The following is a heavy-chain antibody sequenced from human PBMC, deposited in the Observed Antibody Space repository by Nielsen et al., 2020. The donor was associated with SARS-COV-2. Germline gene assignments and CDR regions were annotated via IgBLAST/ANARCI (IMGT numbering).Heavy chain of an antibody. CDR3: AKRWELAY. J-gene: IGHJ4*02. D-gene: IGHD1-26*01. V-gene: IGHV3-23*01. CDR2: ISGSGGST. Sequence: GESLKISCAASGFTFSSYAMSWVRQAPGKGLEWVSAISGSGGSTYYADSVKGRFTISRDNSKNALYLQMNSLRAEDTAVYYCAKRWELAYWGQGTLVTVSS. CDR1: GFTFSSYA.